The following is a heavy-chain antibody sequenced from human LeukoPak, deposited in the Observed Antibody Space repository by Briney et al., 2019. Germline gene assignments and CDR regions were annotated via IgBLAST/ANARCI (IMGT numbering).Heavy chain of an antibody. Sequence: GRSLRLSCAASGFTFSSYGMHWVRQAPGKGLEWVAVIWYDGSNKYYADSVKGRFTISRDNSKNTLYLQMNSLRAEDTAVYYCARGPRGRGEKNWFDPWGQGTLISVSS. D-gene: IGHD3-16*01. CDR1: GFTFSSYG. V-gene: IGHV3-33*01. CDR2: IWYDGSNK. CDR3: ARGPRGRGEKNWFDP. J-gene: IGHJ5*02.